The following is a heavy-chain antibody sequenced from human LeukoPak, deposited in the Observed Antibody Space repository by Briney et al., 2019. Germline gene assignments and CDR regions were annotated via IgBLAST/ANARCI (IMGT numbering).Heavy chain of an antibody. V-gene: IGHV1-24*01. CDR2: FDPEDGET. D-gene: IGHD3-3*01. CDR3: ATHVPTIFGVGFWFDP. CDR1: GYTLTELS. J-gene: IGHJ5*02. Sequence: GASVKVSCKVSGYTLTELSMHWVRQAPGKGLEWMGGFDPEDGETIYAQKFQGRVTMTEDTSTDTAYMELSSLRSEDTAVYYCATHVPTIFGVGFWFDPWGQGTLVTVSS.